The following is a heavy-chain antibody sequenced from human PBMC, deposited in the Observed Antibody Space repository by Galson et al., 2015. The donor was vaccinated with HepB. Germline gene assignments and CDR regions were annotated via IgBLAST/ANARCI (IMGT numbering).Heavy chain of an antibody. CDR3: VHRENIPIFGVIINGWFDP. V-gene: IGHV2-5*01. J-gene: IGHJ5*02. D-gene: IGHD3-3*01. CDR1: GFSLSTSGVG. Sequence: PALVKPTQTLTLTCTFSGFSLSTSGVGVGWIRQPPGKALEWLALIYWNDDKHYSPSLKSRLTITKDTSKNQVVLIVTNMDPVDTATYYCVHRENIPIFGVIINGWFDPWGQGTLVTVSS. CDR2: IYWNDDK.